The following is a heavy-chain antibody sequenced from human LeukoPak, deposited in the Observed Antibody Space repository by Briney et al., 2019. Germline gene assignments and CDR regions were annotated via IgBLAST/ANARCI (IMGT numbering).Heavy chain of an antibody. CDR1: GGSFSGYY. Sequence: SETLSLTCAVYGGSFSGYYWSWIRQPPGKGLEWIGEINHSGSTNYNPSLKSRVTISVDTSKNQFSLKLSSVTAADTAVYYCARDPEYSSLSDWFDPWGQGTLVTVSS. D-gene: IGHD6-6*01. J-gene: IGHJ5*02. CDR3: ARDPEYSSLSDWFDP. CDR2: INHSGST. V-gene: IGHV4-34*01.